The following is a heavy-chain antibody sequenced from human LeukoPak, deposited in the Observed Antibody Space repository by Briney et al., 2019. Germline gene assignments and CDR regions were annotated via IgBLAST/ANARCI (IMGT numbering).Heavy chain of an antibody. V-gene: IGHV3-21*01. Sequence: GGSLRLSCAASGFTFSSYSMNWVRQAPGKGLEGVSSISSSSSYIYYADSVKGRFTISRDNAKNSLYLQMNSLRAEDTAVYYCARDLLSFYGSGSYYIGQTNGMDVWGQGTTVTVSS. J-gene: IGHJ6*02. CDR3: ARDLLSFYGSGSYYIGQTNGMDV. D-gene: IGHD3-10*01. CDR1: GFTFSSYS. CDR2: ISSSSSYI.